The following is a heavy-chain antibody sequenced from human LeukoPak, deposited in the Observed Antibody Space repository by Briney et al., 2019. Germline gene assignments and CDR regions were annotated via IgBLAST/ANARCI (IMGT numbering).Heavy chain of an antibody. CDR2: ISYDGSNK. J-gene: IGHJ4*02. CDR1: GFTFSSYA. CDR3: ARDASEYYFDY. Sequence: GGSLRLSCAASGFTFSSYAMHWVRQAPGKGLEWVAVISYDGSNKYYADSVKGRFTISRGNSKNTLYLQMNSLRAEDTAVYYCARDASEYYFDYWGQGTLVTVSS. D-gene: IGHD6-6*01. V-gene: IGHV3-30-3*01.